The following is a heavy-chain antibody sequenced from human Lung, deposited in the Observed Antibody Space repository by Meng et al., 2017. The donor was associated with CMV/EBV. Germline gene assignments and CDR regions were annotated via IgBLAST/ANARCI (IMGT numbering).Heavy chain of an antibody. J-gene: IGHJ4*02. D-gene: IGHD2-21*02. CDR1: GFTFSSYS. CDR2: ITNGKNYI. Sequence: GGSLRLXXAASGFTFSSYSMSWVRQAPGKGLEWVSSITNGKNYIYYADSVKGRFTISRDNAKNSLYLQMNSLRAEDTAVYYCARDWGLRPADIDYWGQGTXVTVSS. V-gene: IGHV3-21*01. CDR3: ARDWGLRPADIDY.